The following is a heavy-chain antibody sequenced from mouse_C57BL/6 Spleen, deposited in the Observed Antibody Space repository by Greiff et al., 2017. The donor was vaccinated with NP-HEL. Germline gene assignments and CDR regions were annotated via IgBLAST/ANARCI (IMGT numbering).Heavy chain of an antibody. D-gene: IGHD2-4*01. J-gene: IGHJ2*01. V-gene: IGHV5-4*01. CDR2: ISDGGSYT. Sequence: EVQRVESGGGLVKPGGSLKLSCAASGFTFSSYAMSWVRQTPEKRLEWVATISDGGSYTYYPDNVKGRFTISRDNAKNNLYLQMSHLKSEDTAMYYCASDHGDPPFYDYVFDYWGQGTTLTVSS. CDR1: GFTFSSYA. CDR3: ASDHGDPPFYDYVFDY.